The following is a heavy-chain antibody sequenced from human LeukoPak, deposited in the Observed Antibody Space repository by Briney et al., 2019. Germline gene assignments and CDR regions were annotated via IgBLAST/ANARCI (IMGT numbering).Heavy chain of an antibody. Sequence: GGSLRLSCAASGFTFSSYAMSWVRQAPGKGLEWVSAISGSGGSTYYADSVKGRFTISRDNSKNTLYLQMNSLGAEDTAVYYCTTDSPLFDVVVPAAIRDAFDIWGQGTMVTVSS. D-gene: IGHD2-2*02. J-gene: IGHJ3*02. CDR3: TTDSPLFDVVVPAAIRDAFDI. CDR2: ISGSGGST. CDR1: GFTFSSYA. V-gene: IGHV3-23*01.